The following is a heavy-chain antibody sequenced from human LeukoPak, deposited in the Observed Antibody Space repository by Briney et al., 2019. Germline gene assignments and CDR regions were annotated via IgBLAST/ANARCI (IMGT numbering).Heavy chain of an antibody. V-gene: IGHV3-7*01. J-gene: IGHJ4*02. D-gene: IGHD3-22*01. CDR1: GFTFSSYW. CDR2: IKQDGSEK. CDR3: ARLYYYDPYGSYFDY. Sequence: PGRSLRLSCAASGFTFSSYWMSWVRQAPGKGLEWVANIKQDGSEKYYVDSVKGRFTISRDNAKNSLYLQMNSLRAEDTAVYYCARLYYYDPYGSYFDYWGQGTLVTVSS.